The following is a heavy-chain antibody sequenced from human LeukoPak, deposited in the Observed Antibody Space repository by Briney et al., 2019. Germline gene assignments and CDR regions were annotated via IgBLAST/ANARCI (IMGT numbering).Heavy chain of an antibody. CDR3: AAGIAVAGNDAFDI. V-gene: IGHV4-59*01. J-gene: IGHJ3*02. CDR1: GGSISSYY. D-gene: IGHD6-19*01. CDR2: IYYSGST. Sequence: PSETLSLTCTVSGGSISSYYWGWIRQPPGKGLEWIGYIYYSGSTNYNPSLKSRVTISVDTSKNQFSLKLSSVTAADTAVYYCAAGIAVAGNDAFDIWGQGTMVTVSS.